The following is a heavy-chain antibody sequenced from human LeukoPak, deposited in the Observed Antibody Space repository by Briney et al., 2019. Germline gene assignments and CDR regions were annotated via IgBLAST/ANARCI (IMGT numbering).Heavy chain of an antibody. J-gene: IGHJ4*02. Sequence: SETLSLTCAVYGGSFSGYYWSWIRQPPGKGLEWIREINHSGSTNYNPSLKSRVTISVDTSKNQFSLKLSSVTAADTAVYYCARGLRNILTYWGGIDYWGQGTLVTVSS. CDR2: INHSGST. CDR3: ARGLRNILTYWGGIDY. V-gene: IGHV4-34*01. CDR1: GGSFSGYY. D-gene: IGHD3-9*01.